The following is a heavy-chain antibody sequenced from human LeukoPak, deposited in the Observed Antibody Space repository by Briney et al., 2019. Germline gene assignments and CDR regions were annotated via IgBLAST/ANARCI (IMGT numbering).Heavy chain of an antibody. CDR3: ARSPSYYDILTGYSDPYYFDY. CDR2: ISSTGTTI. V-gene: IGHV3-48*03. D-gene: IGHD3-9*01. Sequence: GGSLRLSCAASGFTFSSYEMNWVRQAPGKGLEWVSYISSTGTTIYYADSVKGRFTISRDNSKNTLYLQMNSLRAEDTAVYYCARSPSYYDILTGYSDPYYFDYWGQGTLVTVSS. CDR1: GFTFSSYE. J-gene: IGHJ4*02.